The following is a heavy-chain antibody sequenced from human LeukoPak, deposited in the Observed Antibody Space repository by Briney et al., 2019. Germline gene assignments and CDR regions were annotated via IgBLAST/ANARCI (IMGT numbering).Heavy chain of an antibody. CDR3: ARGGGECYMDV. CDR2: INHRGST. Sequence: SETLSLTCAVYGGSFSGYYWSWIRQPPGKGLEWIGEINHRGSTNYNPSLKSRVTISVDTSKNQLSLKLISVTAADTAVYSCARGGGECYMDVWGKGTTVAVSS. D-gene: IGHD2-21*01. J-gene: IGHJ6*03. V-gene: IGHV4-34*01. CDR1: GGSFSGYY.